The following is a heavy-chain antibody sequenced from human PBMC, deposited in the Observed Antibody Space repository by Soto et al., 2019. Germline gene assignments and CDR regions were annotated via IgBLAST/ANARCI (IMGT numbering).Heavy chain of an antibody. J-gene: IGHJ4*02. CDR2: IYYSGST. CDR3: ASSPYYYDSSGYYYYFDY. V-gene: IGHV4-59*08. Sequence: TSETLSLTCTVSGGSISSYYWSWIRQPPGKGLEWIGYIYYSGSTNYNPSLKSRVTISVDTSKNQFSLKLSSVTAADTAVYYCASSPYYYDSSGYYYYFDYWGQGTLVTVSS. D-gene: IGHD3-22*01. CDR1: GGSISSYY.